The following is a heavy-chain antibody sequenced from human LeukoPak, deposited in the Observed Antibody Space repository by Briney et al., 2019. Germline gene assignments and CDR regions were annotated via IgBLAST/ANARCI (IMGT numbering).Heavy chain of an antibody. D-gene: IGHD3-9*01. Sequence: GGSLRLSCAASGFTFSSYWMSWVRQAPGKGLEWVANIKQDGSEKYYVDSVKGRFTISRDNAKNSLYLQMNSLRAEDTAVYYCAKGLLGLTGRGAFDIWGQGTMVTVSS. CDR2: IKQDGSEK. V-gene: IGHV3-7*01. CDR1: GFTFSSYW. J-gene: IGHJ3*02. CDR3: AKGLLGLTGRGAFDI.